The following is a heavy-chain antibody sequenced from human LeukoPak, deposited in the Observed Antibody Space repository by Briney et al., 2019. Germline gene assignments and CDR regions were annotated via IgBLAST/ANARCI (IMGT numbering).Heavy chain of an antibody. CDR1: GFTLSSYS. V-gene: IGHV3-48*01. D-gene: IGHD6-19*01. CDR3: ARDVEQWLVRVYYFDY. J-gene: IGHJ4*02. Sequence: GGSLRLSCAASGFTLSSYSMNWVRQAPGKGLEWVSYISSGSTTIYYADSVRGRFNISRDNAKNSLYLQMNSLRAEDTAGYYCARDVEQWLVRVYYFDYWGQGTLVTVSS. CDR2: ISSGSTTI.